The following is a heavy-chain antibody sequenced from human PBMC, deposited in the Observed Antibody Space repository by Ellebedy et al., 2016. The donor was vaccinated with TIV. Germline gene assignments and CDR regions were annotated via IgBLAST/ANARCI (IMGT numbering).Heavy chain of an antibody. CDR2: INPSSGST. V-gene: IGHV1-46*04. Sequence: AASVKVSCKASGYTFSNYFVHWVRQAPGQGLEWMGIINPSSGSTTYAQKLQGRVTMTRDTSTSTVYMELSSLRSEDTAVYYCARARSSGWLHTPDYWGQGLLVTVSS. J-gene: IGHJ4*02. D-gene: IGHD6-19*01. CDR3: ARARSSGWLHTPDY. CDR1: GYTFSNYF.